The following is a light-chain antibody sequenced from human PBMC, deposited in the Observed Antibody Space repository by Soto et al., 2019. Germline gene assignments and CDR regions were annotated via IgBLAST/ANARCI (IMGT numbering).Light chain of an antibody. CDR1: QSVSSSY. CDR3: QQYCSSPPYT. V-gene: IGKV3-20*01. Sequence: EIVLTQSPGTLSLSPGERATLSCRASQSVSSSYLAWYQQKPGQAPRLLIYGASSRATGIPDRFSGSGSATDFTLTISRLEPDDFAVYYCQQYCSSPPYTFGQGTKLEIK. J-gene: IGKJ2*01. CDR2: GAS.